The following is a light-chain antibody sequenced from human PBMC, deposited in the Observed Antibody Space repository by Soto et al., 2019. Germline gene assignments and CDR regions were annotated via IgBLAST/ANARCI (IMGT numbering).Light chain of an antibody. CDR3: QQYNEWPLT. CDR2: ATS. J-gene: IGKJ4*01. V-gene: IGKV3-15*01. Sequence: EFALTQSPGTLSLSPEARATLSCRASQSINDNLAWYQQKPGQAPRLLIYATSIRSTGLPARFSGSGSETEFTLTIGSLQSEDFAVYYCQQYNEWPLTFGGGTKVDIK. CDR1: QSINDN.